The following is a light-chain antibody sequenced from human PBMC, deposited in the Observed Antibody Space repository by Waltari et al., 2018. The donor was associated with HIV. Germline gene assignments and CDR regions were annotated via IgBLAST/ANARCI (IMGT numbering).Light chain of an antibody. Sequence: QSALTQPASVSGSPGQSITISCTGTSSDVGGYNYVSWYQQHPGKAPKLMIYEVSKRPSGVSNRFSGSQSGNTASMTISGLQAEDEADYYCSSYTSSSTPYVFGTGTKVTVL. CDR2: EVS. CDR3: SSYTSSSTPYV. J-gene: IGLJ1*01. CDR1: SSDVGGYNY. V-gene: IGLV2-14*01.